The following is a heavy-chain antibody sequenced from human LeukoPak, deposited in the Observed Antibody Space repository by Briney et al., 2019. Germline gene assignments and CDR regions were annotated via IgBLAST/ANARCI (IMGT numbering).Heavy chain of an antibody. Sequence: GGSLRLSCAASGFTFSSYAMSWVRQSPGKGLEWVSAISGSGGGNTYFADSVKGRFTIARDDSKNTLYLLLNSLRNEDTAVYYCAKVVDIVATSLIDYWGQGTLVTVSS. V-gene: IGHV3-23*01. J-gene: IGHJ4*02. CDR3: AKVVDIVATSLIDY. CDR1: GFTFSSYA. CDR2: ISGSGGGNT. D-gene: IGHD5-12*01.